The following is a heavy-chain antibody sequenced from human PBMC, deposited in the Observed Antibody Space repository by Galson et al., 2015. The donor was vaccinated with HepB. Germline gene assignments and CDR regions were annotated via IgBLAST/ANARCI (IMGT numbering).Heavy chain of an antibody. CDR2: IDWDDDK. V-gene: IGHV2-70*11. D-gene: IGHD6-13*01. J-gene: IGHJ4*02. CDR3: ARKSSTWSHDF. Sequence: PALVKPTQTLTLPCSFSGFSLSTSGMCVSWIRQPPGKALEWLARIDWDDDKYYSTSLKSRLTISKDTSKNQVVLTMTNMDPVDTATYYCARKSSTWSHDFWGQGTLVTVSS. CDR1: GFSLSTSGMC.